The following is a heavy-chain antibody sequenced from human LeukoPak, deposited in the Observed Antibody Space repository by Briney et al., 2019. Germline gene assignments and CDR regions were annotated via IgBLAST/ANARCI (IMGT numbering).Heavy chain of an antibody. Sequence: SETLSLTCTVSGDSINSYYWSWIRQPPGKGLEWIGYIYYSGSTKYNPSLKSRVTISVDTSKNQFSLKLSSVTAADTAVYYCARGSWELRVGFDYWGQGTLVTVSS. V-gene: IGHV4-59*01. J-gene: IGHJ4*02. CDR3: ARGSWELRVGFDY. D-gene: IGHD1-26*01. CDR1: GDSINSYY. CDR2: IYYSGST.